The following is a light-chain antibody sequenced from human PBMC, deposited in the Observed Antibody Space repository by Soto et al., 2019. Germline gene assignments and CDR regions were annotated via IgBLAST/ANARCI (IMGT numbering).Light chain of an antibody. Sequence: CPGSNSNIGNNYVSWYQQLPGTAPKLLIYDNNKRPSEIPDRFSGSKSGPSATLGITGLQTGDKADYYCGTWDSSLSAGVFGTGTKVTVL. J-gene: IGLJ1*01. V-gene: IGLV1-51*01. CDR3: GTWDSSLSAGV. CDR1: NSNIGNNY. CDR2: DNN.